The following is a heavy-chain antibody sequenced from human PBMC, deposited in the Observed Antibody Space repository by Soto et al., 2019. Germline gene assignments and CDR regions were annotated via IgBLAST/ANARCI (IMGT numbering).Heavy chain of an antibody. D-gene: IGHD6-19*01. Sequence: PSETLSLTCTASGDSIRGDYWSWIRQPPGKRLEWIAYISYSGTTNYNPPLKSRVTISLDTSNNQLSLKMTSVTAVDTAMYYCARDRGWSLFDYWGQGTLVTVSS. V-gene: IGHV4-59*01. J-gene: IGHJ4*02. CDR1: GDSIRGDY. CDR3: ARDRGWSLFDY. CDR2: ISYSGTT.